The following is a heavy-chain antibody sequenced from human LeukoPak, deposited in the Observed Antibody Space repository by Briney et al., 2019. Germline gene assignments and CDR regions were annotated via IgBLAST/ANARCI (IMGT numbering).Heavy chain of an antibody. Sequence: GGSLRLSCAASGFTFSSYGMHWVRQAPGKGLEWVAVIWYDGSNKYYADSVKGRFTISRDNSKNTLYLQMNSLRAEDTAVYYCARDPPGIAASGTYYWGQGTLVTVSS. D-gene: IGHD6-13*01. CDR2: IWYDGSNK. V-gene: IGHV3-33*01. CDR1: GFTFSSYG. CDR3: ARDPPGIAASGTYY. J-gene: IGHJ4*02.